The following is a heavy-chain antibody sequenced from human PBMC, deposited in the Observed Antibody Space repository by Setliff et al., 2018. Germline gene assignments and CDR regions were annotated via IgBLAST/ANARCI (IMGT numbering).Heavy chain of an antibody. Sequence: PSETLSLTCTVSGGSVGNSYYYWNWIRQPAGKGLEWIGHIHSSGSANYNSSLESRLTMSLDPSKKQFSLKLRSVTAADTAVYYCARDWEITVVREVTQYYYYMDIWGKGNAVTVSS. D-gene: IGHD3-10*01. CDR1: GGSVGNSYYY. CDR2: IHSSGSA. J-gene: IGHJ6*03. CDR3: ARDWEITVVREVTQYYYYMDI. V-gene: IGHV4-61*09.